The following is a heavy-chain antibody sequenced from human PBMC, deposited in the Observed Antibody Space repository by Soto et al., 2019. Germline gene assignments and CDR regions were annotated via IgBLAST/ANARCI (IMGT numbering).Heavy chain of an antibody. CDR3: ATEGRGIVIVRGATYWFDP. D-gene: IGHD2-2*01. CDR1: GFTFSSYG. CDR2: ISYDGSNK. V-gene: IGHV3-30*03. J-gene: IGHJ5*02. Sequence: GGSLRLSCAASGFTFSSYGMHWVRQAPGKGLEWVAVISYDGSNKYYADSVKGRFTISRDNSKNTLYLQMNSLRAEDPAVYYCATEGRGIVIVRGATYWFDPWGQGTLGSVGS.